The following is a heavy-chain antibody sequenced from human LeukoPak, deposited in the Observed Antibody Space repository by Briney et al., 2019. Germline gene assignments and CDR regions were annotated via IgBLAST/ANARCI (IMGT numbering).Heavy chain of an antibody. CDR3: ARNYCSSTSCYTVNFDY. CDR2: MNPNSGNT. D-gene: IGHD2-2*02. V-gene: IGHV1-8*01. J-gene: IGHJ4*02. Sequence: ASVKVSCKASGYTFTSYDINWVRQATGQGLEWMGWMNPNSGNTGYAQKFQGRVTMTRNTSISTAYMELSSLGSEDTAVYYCARNYCSSTSCYTVNFDYWGQGTLVTVSS. CDR1: GYTFTSYD.